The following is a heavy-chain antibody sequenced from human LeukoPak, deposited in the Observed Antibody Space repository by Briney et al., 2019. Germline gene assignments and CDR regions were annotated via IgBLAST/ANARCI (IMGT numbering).Heavy chain of an antibody. CDR2: ISGSGGST. CDR3: AKENGGYYLYYYYMDV. D-gene: IGHD4-23*01. J-gene: IGHJ6*03. CDR1: GFTFSSYA. V-gene: IGHV3-23*01. Sequence: GGSLRLSCAASGFTFSSYAMSWVRQAPGKGLEWVSAISGSGGSTYYADSVKGRFTISRDNSKSTLYLQMNSLRAEDTAVYYCAKENGGYYLYYYYMDVWGQGTTVTVSS.